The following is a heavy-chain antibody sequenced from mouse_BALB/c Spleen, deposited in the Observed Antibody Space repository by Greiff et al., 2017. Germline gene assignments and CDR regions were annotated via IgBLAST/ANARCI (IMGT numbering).Heavy chain of an antibody. Sequence: QVQLQQPGAELVKPGASVKLSCKASGYTFTSYWMHWVKQRPGQGLEWIGEIDPSDSYTNYNQKFKGKATLTVDKSSSTAYMQLSSLTSEDSAVYYCASPYYRYDGYYYAMDYWGQGTSVTVSS. CDR2: IDPSDSYT. CDR3: ASPYYRYDGYYYAMDY. CDR1: GYTFTSYW. D-gene: IGHD2-14*01. V-gene: IGHV1-69*02. J-gene: IGHJ4*01.